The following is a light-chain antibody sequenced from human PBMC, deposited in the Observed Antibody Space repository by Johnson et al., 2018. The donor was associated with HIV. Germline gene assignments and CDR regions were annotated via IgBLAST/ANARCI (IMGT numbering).Light chain of an antibody. Sequence: QSVLTQPPSVSAAPGQRVTISCSGSSFNIGINFVSWYQQVPGTAPKLLICESNKRPSGLPNRFSGSKSGTSATLAITGLQTGDEADYYCGTWDSRLSVYVFGTGTKVTVL. J-gene: IGLJ1*01. CDR2: ESN. CDR3: GTWDSRLSVYV. CDR1: SFNIGINF. V-gene: IGLV1-51*02.